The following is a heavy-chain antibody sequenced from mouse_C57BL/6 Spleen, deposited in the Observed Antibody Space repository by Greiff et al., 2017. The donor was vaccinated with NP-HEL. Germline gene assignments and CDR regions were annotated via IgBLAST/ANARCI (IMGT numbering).Heavy chain of an antibody. Sequence: DVKLVESGEGLVKPGGSLKLSCAASGFTFSSYAMSWVRQTPEKRLEWVAYISSGGDYIYYADTVKGRSTISRDNSWNTLYLQMSSLKSEDTAMYYCTRGDYCDYGGFAYWGQGTLVTVSA. CDR3: TRGDYCDYGGFAY. D-gene: IGHD2-4*01. V-gene: IGHV5-9-1*02. CDR1: GFTFSSYA. CDR2: ISSGGDYI. J-gene: IGHJ3*01.